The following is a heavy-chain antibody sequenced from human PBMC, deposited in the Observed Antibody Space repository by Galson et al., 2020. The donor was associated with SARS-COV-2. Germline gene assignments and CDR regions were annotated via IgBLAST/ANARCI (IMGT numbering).Heavy chain of an antibody. V-gene: IGHV1-8*01. Sequence: SVTVSCQASGYTHIDNDINWVRQPPAQGLEWMAWMNHNSGNSGFAQKFQGRVSMTGDTSTSTAYMELSSLRSDDTAVYYCARFDRWALDGFDVWGQGTMVTVAS. D-gene: IGHD3-16*02. J-gene: IGHJ3*01. CDR3: ARFDRWALDGFDV. CDR2: MNHNSGNS. CDR1: GYTHIDND.